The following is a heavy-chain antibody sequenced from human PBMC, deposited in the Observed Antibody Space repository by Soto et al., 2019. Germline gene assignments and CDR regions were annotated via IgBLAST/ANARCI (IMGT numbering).Heavy chain of an antibody. Sequence: ASVKVSCKASGYTFGSYYMHWVRQAPGQGLEWMGLINPSDDGISYAQKFQGRVFMSKDTSTSTVYMELSSLRSDDTAVYYCSRVGPTYFQESSGGYDAYWG. D-gene: IGHD2-15*01. CDR3: SRVGPTYFQESSGGYDAY. CDR1: GYTFGSYY. V-gene: IGHV1-46*03. CDR2: INPSDDGI. J-gene: IGHJ4*01.